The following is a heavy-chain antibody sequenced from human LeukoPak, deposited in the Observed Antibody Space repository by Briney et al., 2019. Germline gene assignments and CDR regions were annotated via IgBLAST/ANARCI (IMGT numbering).Heavy chain of an antibody. J-gene: IGHJ4*02. CDR1: GYTFTGYY. CDR3: ARDFEGYCSGGSCYKDGYYFDY. V-gene: IGHV1-2*02. CDR2: INPNSGGT. Sequence: AXXKVSCKASGYTFTGYYMHWVRQAPGQGLEWMGWINPNSGGTNSAQTFQGRVTMTRDTSISTAYMELSRLRSDDTAVYYCARDFEGYCSGGSCYKDGYYFDYWGQGTLVTVSS. D-gene: IGHD2-15*01.